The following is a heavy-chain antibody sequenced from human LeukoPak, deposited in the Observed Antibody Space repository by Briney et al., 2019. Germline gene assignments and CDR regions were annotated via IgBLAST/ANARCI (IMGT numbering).Heavy chain of an antibody. J-gene: IGHJ4*02. D-gene: IGHD5-18*01. CDR1: GGFISGSGHY. Sequence: SETLSLTCTVSGGFISGSGHYWTWPRQHPGEGLEWLGFIHPGGSIYYNPSLSGRLIISADTSKNQMSLKLSSVTAADTAVYYCSTGGDTAKGGDSWGQGTLVTVSS. V-gene: IGHV4-31*03. CDR2: IHPGGSI. CDR3: STGGDTAKGGDS.